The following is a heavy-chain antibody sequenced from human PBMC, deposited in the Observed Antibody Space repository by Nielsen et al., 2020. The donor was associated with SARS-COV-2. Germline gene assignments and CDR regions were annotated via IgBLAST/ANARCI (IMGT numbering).Heavy chain of an antibody. CDR1: GFNFSSYD. V-gene: IGHV3-13*04. J-gene: IGHJ4*02. D-gene: IGHD5-18*01. Sequence: GRSLRLSCVASGFNFSSYDILWVRQVTGKGLEWVSSIDTAGDTFYPGSVKGRFTVSRENGKNSLFLQMNSLRDGDTAVYYCARAAGTAIDYWGQGTLVTVAS. CDR2: IDTAGDT. CDR3: ARAAGTAIDY.